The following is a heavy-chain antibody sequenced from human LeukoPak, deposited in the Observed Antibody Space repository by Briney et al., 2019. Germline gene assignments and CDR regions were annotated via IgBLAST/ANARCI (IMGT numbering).Heavy chain of an antibody. CDR2: IIPIFGTA. CDR1: GGTCSSYA. CDR3: ARSRHLGWNDAFDI. D-gene: IGHD1-1*01. V-gene: IGHV1-69*13. Sequence: ASVKVSCKASGGTCSSYAISWVRQAPGQGLEWMGGIIPIFGTANYAQKFQGRVTITADESTSTAYMELSSLRSEDTAVYYCARSRHLGWNDAFDIWGQGTMVTVSS. J-gene: IGHJ3*02.